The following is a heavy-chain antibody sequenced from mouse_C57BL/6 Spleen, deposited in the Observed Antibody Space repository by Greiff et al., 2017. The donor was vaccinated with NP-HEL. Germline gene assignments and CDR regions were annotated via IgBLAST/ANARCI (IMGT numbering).Heavy chain of an antibody. CDR3: ARNGPSYYGNTLYAMDY. V-gene: IGHV2-2*01. J-gene: IGHJ4*01. Sequence: QVQLKESGPGLVQPSQSLSITCTVSGFSLTSYGVHWVRQSPGKGLEWLGVIWSGGSTDYNAAFISRLSISKDNSKSQVFFKMNSLQADDTAIYYCARNGPSYYGNTLYAMDYWGQGTSVTVSS. CDR1: GFSLTSYG. D-gene: IGHD2-10*01. CDR2: IWSGGST.